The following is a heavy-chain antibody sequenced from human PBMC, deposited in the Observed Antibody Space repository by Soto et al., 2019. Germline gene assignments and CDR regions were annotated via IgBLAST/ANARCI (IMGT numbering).Heavy chain of an antibody. CDR2: IWHTGRP. CDR1: GASLTNNHW. V-gene: IGHV4-4*02. J-gene: IGHJ4*02. Sequence: QLQLRESGPGLVQPSGTLSLTCDVSGASLTNNHWWSWVRQAPGKGLEWIGEIWHTGRPNYNPSLKSRVDISIDKSKNQFSLKLSSVTAADTAVYYCVRDSRTGCSSINCYMHWGQGTLVTVSS. D-gene: IGHD2-15*01. CDR3: VRDSRTGCSSINCYMH.